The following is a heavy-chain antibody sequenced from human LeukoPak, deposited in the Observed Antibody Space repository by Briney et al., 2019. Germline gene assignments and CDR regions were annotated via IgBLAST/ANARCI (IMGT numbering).Heavy chain of an antibody. Sequence: KSSQTLSLTCTVSGGSISSGSYYWSWIRQPAGKGLEWIGRIYTSGSTNYNPSLKSRVTISVDTSKNQFSLKLSSVTAADTAVYHCARDFGYYGSGSRGFVFDPWGQGTLVTVSS. D-gene: IGHD3-10*01. V-gene: IGHV4-61*02. CDR2: IYTSGST. CDR3: ARDFGYYGSGSRGFVFDP. CDR1: GGSISSGSYY. J-gene: IGHJ5*02.